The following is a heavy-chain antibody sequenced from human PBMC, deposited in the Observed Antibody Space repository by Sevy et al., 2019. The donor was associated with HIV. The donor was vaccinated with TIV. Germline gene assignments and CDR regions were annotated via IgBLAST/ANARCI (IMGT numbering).Heavy chain of an antibody. Sequence: GSLRLSCAASGFTFSSYWMSWVRQAPGKGLEWVANIKQDGSEKYYVDSVKGRFTISRDNAKNSLYLQMNSLRAEDTAVYYCARGSTSARSSGYVDYWGQGTLVTVSS. D-gene: IGHD3-22*01. V-gene: IGHV3-7*01. CDR3: ARGSTSARSSGYVDY. CDR2: IKQDGSEK. J-gene: IGHJ4*02. CDR1: GFTFSSYW.